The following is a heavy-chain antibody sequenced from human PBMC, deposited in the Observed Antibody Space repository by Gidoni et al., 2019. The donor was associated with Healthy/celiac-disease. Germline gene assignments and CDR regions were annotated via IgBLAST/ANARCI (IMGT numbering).Heavy chain of an antibody. J-gene: IGHJ4*02. CDR2: ISSSGSTI. V-gene: IGHV3-48*03. D-gene: IGHD6-19*01. Sequence: EVQLVESGGGLVQPGGSLRLSCAASGFTFSSYEMNWVRQAPGKGLEWVSYISSSGSTIYYADSVKGRFTISRDNAKNSLYLQMNSLRAEDTAVYYCARGLSQWLVPLDYWGQGTLVTVSS. CDR3: ARGLSQWLVPLDY. CDR1: GFTFSSYE.